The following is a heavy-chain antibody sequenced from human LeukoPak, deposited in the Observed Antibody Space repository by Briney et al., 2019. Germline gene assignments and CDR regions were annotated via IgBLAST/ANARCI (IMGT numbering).Heavy chain of an antibody. J-gene: IGHJ4*02. CDR2: ISYDGSNK. D-gene: IGHD4-17*01. CDR3: AKDRNYGVFDY. V-gene: IGHV3-30*18. Sequence: GGSLRLSCAASGFTFSSYGMHWVRQAPGKGLEWVAVISYDGSNKYYAGSVKGRFTISRDNSKNTLYLQMNSLRAEDTAVYYCAKDRNYGVFDYWGQGTLVTVSS. CDR1: GFTFSSYG.